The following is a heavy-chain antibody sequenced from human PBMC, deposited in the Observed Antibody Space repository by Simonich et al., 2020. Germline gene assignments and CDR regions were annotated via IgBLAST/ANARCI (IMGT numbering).Heavy chain of an antibody. V-gene: IGHV4-34*01. CDR1: GGSFSGYY. D-gene: IGHD1-1*01. CDR2: HNHSGST. J-gene: IGHJ4*02. Sequence: QVQLQQWGAGLLKPSETLSLTCAVYGGSFSGYYWSWIRQPPGKGLEWIGEHNHSGSTNYSPSLKSRVTISVDTSKNQFSLKLSSVTAADTAVYYCARHLQLGPFDYWGQGTLVTVSS. CDR3: ARHLQLGPFDY.